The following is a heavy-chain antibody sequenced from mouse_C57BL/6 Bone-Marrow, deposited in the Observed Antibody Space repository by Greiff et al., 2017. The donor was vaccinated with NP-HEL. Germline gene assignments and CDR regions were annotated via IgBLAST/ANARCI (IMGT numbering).Heavy chain of an antibody. CDR2: ISYSGST. D-gene: IGHD2-10*02. V-gene: IGHV3-1*01. CDR3: AREGYGTLYFDF. Sequence: EVQLQESGPGMVKPSQSLSLTCTVTGYSITSGYDWHWIRHFPGNKLEWMGYISYSGSTNYNPSLKSRISITHDTSKNHFFLKLNSVTTEDTATYYCAREGYGTLYFDFWGTGTTVTVSS. CDR1: GYSITSGYD. J-gene: IGHJ1*03.